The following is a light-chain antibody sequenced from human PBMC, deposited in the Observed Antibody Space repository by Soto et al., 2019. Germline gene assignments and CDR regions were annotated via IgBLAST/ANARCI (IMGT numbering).Light chain of an antibody. CDR3: QQYVTSSPRT. J-gene: IGKJ1*01. CDR1: HTISSSY. Sequence: EIVLTQSPGTLSLSPGERATLSCRASHTISSSYLAWYQQKPGQAPRLLMYGISRRATGIPDRCSGSGSGTDFTLTITSLEPEDCAVYYCQQYVTSSPRTFGQGTKVEIK. V-gene: IGKV3-20*01. CDR2: GIS.